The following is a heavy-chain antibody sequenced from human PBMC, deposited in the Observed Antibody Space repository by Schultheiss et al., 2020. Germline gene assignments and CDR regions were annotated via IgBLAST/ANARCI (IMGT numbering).Heavy chain of an antibody. CDR2: VSWNGSRT. J-gene: IGHJ4*02. CDR3: ARDRRGGYNWVSDC. CDR1: GFTFSNSD. D-gene: IGHD5-24*01. V-gene: IGHV3-19*01. Sequence: GGSLRLSCAASGFTFSNSDMNWVRQAPGKGLEWVSGVSWNGSRTYYADSVKGRFIISRDNSRNFLYQQMNSLRPEDMAVYYCARDRRGGYNWVSDCWGQGTLVTVSS.